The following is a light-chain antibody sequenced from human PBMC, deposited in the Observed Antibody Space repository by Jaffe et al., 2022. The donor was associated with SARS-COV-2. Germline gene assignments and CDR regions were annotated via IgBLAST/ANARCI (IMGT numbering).Light chain of an antibody. Sequence: QSALTQPASVSGSPGQSITISCTGTSSDVGTYNYVSWYQQHPGKAPKLIIYGVNNRPSGVSDRFSGSKSGNTASLTISGLQAEDEAHYYCTSYTNNNGRVFGGGTKLTVL. CDR3: TSYTNNNGRV. CDR2: GVN. J-gene: IGLJ3*02. CDR1: SSDVGTYNY. V-gene: IGLV2-14*01.